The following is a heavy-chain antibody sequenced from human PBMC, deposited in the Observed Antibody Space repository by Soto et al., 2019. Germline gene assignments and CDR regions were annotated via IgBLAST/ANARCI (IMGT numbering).Heavy chain of an antibody. CDR2: IYYSGST. CDR3: ARDKYYYDSSGYYSEALDAFDI. CDR1: GGSISSYY. J-gene: IGHJ3*02. V-gene: IGHV4-59*01. Sequence: SETLSLTCTVSGGSISSYYWSWIRQPPGKGLEWILYIYYSGSTNYNPSLKSRVTISVDTSKNQFSLKLSSVTAADTAVYYCARDKYYYDSSGYYSEALDAFDIWGQGTMVTVSS. D-gene: IGHD3-22*01.